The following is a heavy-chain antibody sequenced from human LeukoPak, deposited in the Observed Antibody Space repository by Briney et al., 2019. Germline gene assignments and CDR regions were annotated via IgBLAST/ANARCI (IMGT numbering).Heavy chain of an antibody. J-gene: IGHJ4*02. CDR2: MNPNSGNT. CDR3: ARGLGYSSGWDIDY. CDR1: GYTFTSYD. V-gene: IGHV1-8*01. D-gene: IGHD6-19*01. Sequence: ASVKVSCKASGYTFTSYDINWVRQATGQGPEWMGWMNPNSGNTGYAQKFQGRVTMTRNTSISTAYMELSSLRSEDTAVYYCARGLGYSSGWDIDYWGQGTLVTVSS.